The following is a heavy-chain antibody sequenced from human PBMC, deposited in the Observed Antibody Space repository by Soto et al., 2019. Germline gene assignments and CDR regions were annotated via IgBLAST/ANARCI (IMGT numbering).Heavy chain of an antibody. CDR1: GFTFSSYS. Sequence: EVQLVESGGGLVKPGGSLRLSCAASGFTFSSYSMNWVRQAPGQGLEWVSSISSSSSYIYYADSVKGRFTISRDNAKNTLYLQMNSLRADDTAVYYCAGPVWNWAILWGQGTLDTVSS. CDR3: AGPVWNWAIL. V-gene: IGHV3-21*01. D-gene: IGHD2-21*01. J-gene: IGHJ4*02. CDR2: ISSSSSYI.